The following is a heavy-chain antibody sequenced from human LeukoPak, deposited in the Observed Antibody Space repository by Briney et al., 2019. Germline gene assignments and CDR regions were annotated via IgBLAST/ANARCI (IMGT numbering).Heavy chain of an antibody. V-gene: IGHV3-11*01. CDR1: GFTFSDYY. CDR2: ISSSGSTI. D-gene: IGHD3-22*01. Sequence: GGSLRLSCAASGFTFSDYYMSWIRQAPGKGLEWVSYISSSGSTIYYADSVKGRFTISRDNAKNSLYLQMNSLRAEDTAVYYCAKVPYYDSSGNYFDYWGQGTLVTVSS. J-gene: IGHJ4*02. CDR3: AKVPYYDSSGNYFDY.